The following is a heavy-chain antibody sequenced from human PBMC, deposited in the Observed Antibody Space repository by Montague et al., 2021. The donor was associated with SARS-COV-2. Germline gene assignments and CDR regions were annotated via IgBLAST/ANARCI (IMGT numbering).Heavy chain of an antibody. Sequence: SETLSLTCSVYSGSFSDYYWTWIRQPPGKGLEWIGEINHSGSINYNPSLKSRVSISVDTSKNQFSLKLTSVTAADTAVYYCARGAPTLTMIVVVFSGAGWYFDLWGRGTLVTVSS. CDR2: INHSGSI. J-gene: IGHJ2*01. CDR1: SGSFSDYY. D-gene: IGHD3-22*01. V-gene: IGHV4-34*01. CDR3: ARGAPTLTMIVVVFSGAGWYFDL.